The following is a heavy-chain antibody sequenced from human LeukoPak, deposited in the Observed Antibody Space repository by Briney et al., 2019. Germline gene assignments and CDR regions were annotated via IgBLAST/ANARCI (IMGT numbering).Heavy chain of an antibody. CDR2: IYHSGST. D-gene: IGHD3-10*01. CDR1: SGSISSYY. Sequence: RTSETLSLTCIVSSGSISSYYWSWIRQPPGKGLEWIGHIYHSGSTNYNPSLKSRVTILVDTSKNQFSLKLSSVTAADTAVYYCARHWLDSGTPDRFDYWGQGTLVTVSS. V-gene: IGHV4-59*08. CDR3: ARHWLDSGTPDRFDY. J-gene: IGHJ4*02.